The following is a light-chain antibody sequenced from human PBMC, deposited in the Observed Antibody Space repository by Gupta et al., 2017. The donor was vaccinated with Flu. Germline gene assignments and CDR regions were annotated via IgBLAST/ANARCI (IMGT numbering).Light chain of an antibody. Sequence: QSVLAQPPSASGTPGQRVAVTCSGSRSNIGSNSVNWYQQVPGTAPKLLIYGNNQRPSGVPDRFSGSKSGTSASLAISGLQSEDEADYYCAAWDDSLNGHYVFGTGTKVTVV. CDR3: AAWDDSLNGHYV. J-gene: IGLJ1*01. CDR2: GNN. CDR1: RSNIGSNS. V-gene: IGLV1-44*01.